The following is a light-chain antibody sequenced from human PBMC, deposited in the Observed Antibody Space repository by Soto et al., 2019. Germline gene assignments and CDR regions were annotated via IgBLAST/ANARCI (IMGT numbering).Light chain of an antibody. J-gene: IGKJ1*01. CDR2: DAS. V-gene: IGKV1-13*02. CDR1: QGSGSA. Sequence: AIQLTQSPSSLSASVGDRVTITCRASQGSGSALTWYQQKPGKAPKLLISDASSLETGVPSRFSGSGSGTEFTLTISSLQPDDFATYYCQQYKSYWTFGQGTKVDIK. CDR3: QQYKSYWT.